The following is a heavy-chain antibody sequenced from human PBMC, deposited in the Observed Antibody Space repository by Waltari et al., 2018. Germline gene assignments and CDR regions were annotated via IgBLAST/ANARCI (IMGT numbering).Heavy chain of an antibody. CDR2: INHSRSP. Sequence: QVQLQQWGAGLLKPSATLSLTCAVYGGSFSGYYWSWIRKPPGKGLEWIGEINHSRSPIYNPSLMSRVTLSVATSKNQFSLKLSSVTAAVTAVYYCSRGQQLALYYYYYYMDVWGKGTTLTISS. V-gene: IGHV4-34*01. D-gene: IGHD6-13*01. CDR3: SRGQQLALYYYYYYMDV. J-gene: IGHJ6*03. CDR1: GGSFSGYY.